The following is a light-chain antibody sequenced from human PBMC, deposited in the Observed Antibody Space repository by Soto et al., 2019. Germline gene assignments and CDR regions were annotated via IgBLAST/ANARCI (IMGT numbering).Light chain of an antibody. J-gene: IGKJ5*01. CDR3: QQYYNWPRT. V-gene: IGKV3-15*01. Sequence: EIVITQSPATLSVSPGERATLSCRASENIYTNLAWYQQKPGQAPRLLFYGASTRATGLPARFSGTGSGTEFTLTINSLQAEDSAVCYCQQYYNWPRTFGQGTRLEIK. CDR1: ENIYTN. CDR2: GAS.